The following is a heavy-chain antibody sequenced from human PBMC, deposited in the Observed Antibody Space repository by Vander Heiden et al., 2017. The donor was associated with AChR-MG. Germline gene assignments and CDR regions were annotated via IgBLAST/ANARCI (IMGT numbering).Heavy chain of an antibody. Sequence: QVQLVQSGAEVKKPGASVKVSCQASGYTFPSYDINWVRQATGQGLEWMGWMNPNSGNTGYAQKFQGRVTMTRNTSISTAYMELSSLRSEDTAVYYCARGGDCTNGVCYYYYGMDVWGQGTTVTVSS. J-gene: IGHJ6*02. CDR1: GYTFPSYD. V-gene: IGHV1-8*01. CDR3: ARGGDCTNGVCYYYYGMDV. CDR2: MNPNSGNT. D-gene: IGHD2-8*01.